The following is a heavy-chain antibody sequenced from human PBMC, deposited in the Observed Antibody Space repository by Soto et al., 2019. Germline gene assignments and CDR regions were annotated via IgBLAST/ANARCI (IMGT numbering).Heavy chain of an antibody. V-gene: IGHV4-4*02. CDR2: IYHSGST. D-gene: IGHD3-10*01. J-gene: IGHJ5*02. CDR1: GDSISSSNW. Sequence: PSETLSLTCSVSGDSISSSNWWSWVRQPPGKGLEWIGEIYHSGSTNYNPSLKSRVTISVDKSKNQFSLKLSSVTAADTAVYYCARVRFGELGPFDPWGQGTLVTVSS. CDR3: ARVRFGELGPFDP.